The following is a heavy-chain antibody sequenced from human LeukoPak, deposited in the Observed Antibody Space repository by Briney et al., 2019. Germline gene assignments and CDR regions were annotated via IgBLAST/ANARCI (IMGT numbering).Heavy chain of an antibody. CDR2: IYHSGST. Sequence: PGGSLRLSCAASGFTFSSYSMNWVRQAPGKGLEWIGEIYHSGSTNYNPSLKSRVTISVDKSKNQFSLKLSSVTAADTAVYYCARGREAVAGIDYWGQGTLVTVSS. J-gene: IGHJ4*02. D-gene: IGHD6-19*01. CDR3: ARGREAVAGIDY. V-gene: IGHV4-4*02. CDR1: GFTFSSYSM.